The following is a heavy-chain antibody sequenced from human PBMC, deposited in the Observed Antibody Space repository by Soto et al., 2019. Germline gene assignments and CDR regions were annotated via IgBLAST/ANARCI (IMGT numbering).Heavy chain of an antibody. J-gene: IGHJ4*02. CDR1: GGTFSTSA. CDR2: ISTYNGNT. Sequence: QVQVVQSGAEVKKPGSSVKVSCKTSGGTFSTSAISWVRQAPGQGLEWMGWISTYNGNTNYAQKLQGRVTMTTDTSTSTAYMELRSLRSDDTAVYYCARGMGQPLDYWGQGTLVTVSS. CDR3: ARGMGQPLDY. V-gene: IGHV1-18*01. D-gene: IGHD3-16*01.